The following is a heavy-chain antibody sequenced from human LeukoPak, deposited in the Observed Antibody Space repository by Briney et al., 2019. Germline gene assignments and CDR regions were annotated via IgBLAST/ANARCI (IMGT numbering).Heavy chain of an antibody. V-gene: IGHV4-59*10. J-gene: IGHJ6*03. CDR3: ARTYCGGDCRGYYYSYYMDV. CDR2: IYTSGST. D-gene: IGHD2-21*02. CDR1: GGSFSGYY. Sequence: SETLSLTCAVYGGSFSGYYWSWIRQPAGKGLEWIGRIYTSGSTNYNPSLESRITISVDTSKNQFSLKLSSVTAADTAVYYCARTYCGGDCRGYYYSYYMDVWGKGTTVTISS.